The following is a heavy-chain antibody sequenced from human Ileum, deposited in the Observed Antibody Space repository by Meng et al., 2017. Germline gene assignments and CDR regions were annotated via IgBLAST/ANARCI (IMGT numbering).Heavy chain of an antibody. CDR2: MNTDKGNT. V-gene: IGHV1-18*01. CDR3: AREGAYNGGDY. CDR1: GYTFTNYG. Sequence: QVQLVPTGAWVKKPGASVKISCKASGYTFTNYGISWVRKAPGQGLEWMGWMNTDKGNTNYAQKFQGRVTMTRETSTSTAYMGLRSLRSDDTAVYYCAREGAYNGGDYWGQGTLVTVSS. D-gene: IGHD1-1*01. J-gene: IGHJ4*02.